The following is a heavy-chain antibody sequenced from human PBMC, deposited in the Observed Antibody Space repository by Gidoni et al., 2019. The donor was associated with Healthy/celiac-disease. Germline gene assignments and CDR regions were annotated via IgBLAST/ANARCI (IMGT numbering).Heavy chain of an antibody. J-gene: IGHJ6*03. CDR3: ARGGDYDFWSGWVDYYYMDV. CDR2: KNSNSGNT. D-gene: IGHD3-3*01. Sequence: QVQLVQSGAEVKKPGASVKVSCKASGYTFTSYDINWVRQAPGQGLEWMGWKNSNSGNTGYAQKFQGRVTMTRNTSISTAYMELSSLRSEDTAVYYCARGGDYDFWSGWVDYYYMDVWGKGTTVTVSS. V-gene: IGHV1-8*01. CDR1: GYTFTSYD.